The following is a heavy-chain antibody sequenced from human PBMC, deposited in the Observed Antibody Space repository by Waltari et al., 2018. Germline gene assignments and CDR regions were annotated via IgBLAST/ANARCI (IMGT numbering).Heavy chain of an antibody. D-gene: IGHD2-21*02. V-gene: IGHV4-34*01. CDR2: INHSGST. CDR3: ARGVDLCGGDCYSPMGFGY. Sequence: QVQLQQWGAGLLKPSETLSLTCAVYGGSFSGYYWSWIRQPPGKGLEWIGEINHSGSTNYNPSLKSRVTISVDTSKNQFSLKLSSVTAADTAVYYCARGVDLCGGDCYSPMGFGYWGQGTLVTVSS. J-gene: IGHJ4*02. CDR1: GGSFSGYY.